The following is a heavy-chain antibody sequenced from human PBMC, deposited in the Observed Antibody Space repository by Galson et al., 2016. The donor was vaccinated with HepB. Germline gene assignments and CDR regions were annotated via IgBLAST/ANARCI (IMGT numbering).Heavy chain of an antibody. CDR1: GYKFTKYA. J-gene: IGHJ3*02. CDR3: ARDAYSSGSDACNI. CDR2: INVGYGTT. D-gene: IGHD6-19*01. Sequence: SVKVSCKASGYKFTKYAIHWVRQAPGQRLEWMGWINVGYGTTKYSQKFQGRVTITRDTPAGIVYMELSSLRSEDTAVYYCARDAYSSGSDACNIWGQGTMVAVSS. V-gene: IGHV1-3*01.